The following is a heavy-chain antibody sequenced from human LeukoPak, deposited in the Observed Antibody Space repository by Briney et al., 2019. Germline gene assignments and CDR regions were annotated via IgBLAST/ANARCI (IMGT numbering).Heavy chain of an antibody. J-gene: IGHJ4*02. Sequence: PGRSLRLSCAASGFTFSGYGIHWVRQAPGKGREWVAVIWYDGNNEYYADSVKGRFTISRDNSKNTLYLQMNSLRVEDTAVYYCARGIAVAGTYYIDYWGQGTLVTVSS. CDR2: IWYDGNNE. D-gene: IGHD6-19*01. CDR3: ARGIAVAGTYYIDY. CDR1: GFTFSGYG. V-gene: IGHV3-33*01.